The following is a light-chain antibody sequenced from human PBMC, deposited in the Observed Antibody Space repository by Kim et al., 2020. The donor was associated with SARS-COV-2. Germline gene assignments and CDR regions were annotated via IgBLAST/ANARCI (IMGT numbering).Light chain of an antibody. V-gene: IGLV3-1*01. Sequence: SYELTQPPSVSVSPGQTASITCSGDKLGDKYACWYQQKPGQSPVLVICQDSKRPSGIPERFSGSNSGNTATLTISGTQAMDEADYYCQAWDSSTAYVFGT. CDR1: KLGDKY. CDR2: QDS. CDR3: QAWDSSTAYV. J-gene: IGLJ1*01.